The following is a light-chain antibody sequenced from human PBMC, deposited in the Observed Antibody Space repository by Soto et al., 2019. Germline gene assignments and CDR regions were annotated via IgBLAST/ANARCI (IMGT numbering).Light chain of an antibody. V-gene: IGKV1-5*01. CDR1: QSISTW. CDR3: QQFDTFSPT. J-gene: IGKJ3*01. CDR2: DAS. Sequence: DIQMTQSPSTLSASVGDRVTITCWASQSISTWLAWYQQKPGKAPKLLIYDASSLESGVPSRFSGSGSGTEFTLTISGLQPDDFATYYCQQFDTFSPTFGPGTKVHIK.